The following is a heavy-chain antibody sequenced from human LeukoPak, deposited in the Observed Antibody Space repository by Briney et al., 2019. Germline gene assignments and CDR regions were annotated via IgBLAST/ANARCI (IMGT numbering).Heavy chain of an antibody. J-gene: IGHJ3*02. CDR3: ARDEGAFDI. CDR2: ISSTSSTI. V-gene: IGHV3-48*01. CDR1: GFTLNSYW. Sequence: GGSLRLSCAASGFTLNSYWMSWVRQAPGKGLEWVSYISSTSSTIYFADSVKGRFTISRDNAKNSLYLQMNSLRAEDTAVYYCARDEGAFDIWGQGTMVTVS.